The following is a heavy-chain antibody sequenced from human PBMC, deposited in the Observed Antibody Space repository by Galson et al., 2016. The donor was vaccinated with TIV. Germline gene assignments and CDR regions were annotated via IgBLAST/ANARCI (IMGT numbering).Heavy chain of an antibody. D-gene: IGHD5-18*01. V-gene: IGHV5-51*03. Sequence: QSGAEVKKPEESLRISCKASGDSISSYWVGWVRQIPGKGLEWMGIIYPRDSETRYSPSFQGQVTISADESISTAYLQWSSLKASDTAMYFCARAPGYSGYSYGYFDSWGQGTLVTVSS. CDR3: ARAPGYSGYSYGYFDS. J-gene: IGHJ4*02. CDR2: IYPRDSET. CDR1: GDSISSYW.